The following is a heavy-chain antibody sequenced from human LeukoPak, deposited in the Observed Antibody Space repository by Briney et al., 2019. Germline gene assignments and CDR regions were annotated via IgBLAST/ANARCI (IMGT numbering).Heavy chain of an antibody. J-gene: IGHJ6*02. CDR1: GGSISGYY. D-gene: IGHD3-3*01. CDR2: IYYSGST. Sequence: KPSETLSLTCTVSGGSISGYYWSWIRQPPGKGLEWIGYIYYSGSTNYNPSLKSRVTISVDTSKNQFSLKLSSVTAADTAVYYCARWTFFSPGYYYYGMDVWGQGTTVTVSS. CDR3: ARWTFFSPGYYYYGMDV. V-gene: IGHV4-59*08.